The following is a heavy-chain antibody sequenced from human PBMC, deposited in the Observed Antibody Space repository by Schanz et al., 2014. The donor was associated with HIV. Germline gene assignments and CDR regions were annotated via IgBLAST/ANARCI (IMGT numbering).Heavy chain of an antibody. V-gene: IGHV1-2*02. CDR1: GHPFTGYY. CDR3: ARNEFRLLPFDF. J-gene: IGHJ4*02. CDR2: IDCSNGDT. D-gene: IGHD2-21*02. Sequence: QVQLVQSGAEVKKPGASVKVSCKAPGHPFTGYYIHWVRQAPGQGPEWMGWIDCSNGDTYYKKNFRGRVTMTRDTPITTVFMELSGLRSDDAAVYFCARNEFRLLPFDFWGQGTLVTVSS.